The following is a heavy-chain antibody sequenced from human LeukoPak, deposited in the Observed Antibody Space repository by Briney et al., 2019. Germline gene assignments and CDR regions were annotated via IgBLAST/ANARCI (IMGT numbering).Heavy chain of an antibody. Sequence: GGSLRLSCAASGFTFSSYSMNWVRQAPGKGLEWVSAISGSGGSTYYADSVKGRFTISRDNSKNTLYLQMSSLRAEDTAVYYCAKVEPRDIVVVVAANNWFDPWGQGTLVTVSS. CDR1: GFTFSSYS. CDR2: ISGSGGST. J-gene: IGHJ5*02. CDR3: AKVEPRDIVVVVAANNWFDP. D-gene: IGHD2-15*01. V-gene: IGHV3-23*01.